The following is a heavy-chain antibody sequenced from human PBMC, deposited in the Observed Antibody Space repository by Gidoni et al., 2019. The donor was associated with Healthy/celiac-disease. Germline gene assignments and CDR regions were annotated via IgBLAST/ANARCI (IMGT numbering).Heavy chain of an antibody. CDR3: ASSFWSAAFDP. D-gene: IGHD3-3*01. CDR2: ISAYNGNT. CDR1: GYTFTSYG. Sequence: QVLLVQSAAEVKKPGASVKVSCNASGYTFTSYGISWVRQAPGQGLGGMGWISAYNGNTNYAQKLRGRVTMTTDTSTSTAYMGLRSLRSDDTAVYYCASSFWSAAFDPWGQGTLVTVSS. J-gene: IGHJ5*02. V-gene: IGHV1-18*01.